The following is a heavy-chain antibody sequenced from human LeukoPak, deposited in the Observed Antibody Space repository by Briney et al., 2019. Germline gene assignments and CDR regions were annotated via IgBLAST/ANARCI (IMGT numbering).Heavy chain of an antibody. V-gene: IGHV3-11*01. J-gene: IGHJ4*02. Sequence: GGSLRLSCAASGFTFSDYYMSWIRQAPGKGLECVSYISTSGSTIYYADSVKGRFTISRDNAKNSLYLQTNSLRAEDTAVYYCASLYYGDPNFDYWGQGTLVTVSS. CDR2: ISTSGSTI. CDR1: GFTFSDYY. D-gene: IGHD4-17*01. CDR3: ASLYYGDPNFDY.